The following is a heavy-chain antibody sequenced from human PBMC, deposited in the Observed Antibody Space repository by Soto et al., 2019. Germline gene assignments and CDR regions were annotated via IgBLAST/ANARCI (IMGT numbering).Heavy chain of an antibody. Sequence: GGSLRLSCAASGFTFSSYAMNWVRQAPGKGLEWVSAISGSGGSTYYADSVKGRFTISRDNSKNTLYLQMNSLRAEDTAVYYCAKGRVVVVPAASRGGSDAFDIWGQGTMVTVSS. CDR2: ISGSGGST. CDR3: AKGRVVVVPAASRGGSDAFDI. V-gene: IGHV3-23*01. D-gene: IGHD2-2*01. CDR1: GFTFSSYA. J-gene: IGHJ3*02.